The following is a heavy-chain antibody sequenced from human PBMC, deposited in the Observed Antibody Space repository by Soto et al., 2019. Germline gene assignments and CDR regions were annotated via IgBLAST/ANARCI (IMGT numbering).Heavy chain of an antibody. CDR3: AKGLRVGGNYYDSSGYY. J-gene: IGHJ4*02. CDR2: ISGSGGST. D-gene: IGHD3-22*01. CDR1: GFTFSSYA. Sequence: GESLKISCAASGFTFSSYAMSWVRQAPGKGLEWVSAISGSGGSTYYADSVKGRFTISRDNSKNTLYLQMNSLRAEDTAVYYCAKGLRVGGNYYDSSGYYWGQGTLVTVSS. V-gene: IGHV3-23*01.